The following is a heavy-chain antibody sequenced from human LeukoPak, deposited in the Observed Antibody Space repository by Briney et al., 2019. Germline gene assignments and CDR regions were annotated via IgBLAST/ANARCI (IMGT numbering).Heavy chain of an antibody. CDR1: GGTFISYA. CDR2: IIPIFGTA. V-gene: IGHV1-69*13. D-gene: IGHD4-17*01. J-gene: IGHJ3*02. CDR3: ARDLNDYGDSPNAFDI. Sequence: SVKVSCKASGGTFISYAISWVRQAPGQGLEWMGGIIPIFGTANYAQKFQGRVTITADESTSTAYMELSSLRSEDTAVYYCARDLNDYGDSPNAFDIWGQGTMVTVSS.